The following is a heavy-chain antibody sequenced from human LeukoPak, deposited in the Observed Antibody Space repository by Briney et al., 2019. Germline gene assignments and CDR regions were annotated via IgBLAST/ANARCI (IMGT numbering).Heavy chain of an antibody. D-gene: IGHD2/OR15-2a*01. CDR3: ARGGNMAPAY. Sequence: ASVKVSCKASGYTFTGYYMHWVRQAPGQGLEWMGWISAYNGNTNYAQKLQGRVTITADKSTSTAYMELRSLRSDDTAVYYCARGGNMAPAYWGQGTLVTVSS. J-gene: IGHJ4*02. V-gene: IGHV1-18*04. CDR2: ISAYNGNT. CDR1: GYTFTGYY.